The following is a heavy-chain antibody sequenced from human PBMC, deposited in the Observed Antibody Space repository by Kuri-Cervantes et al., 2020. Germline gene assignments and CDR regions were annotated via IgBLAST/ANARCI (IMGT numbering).Heavy chain of an antibody. CDR3: ARIYGSSGLDY. D-gene: IGHD6-19*01. CDR1: GFSLSTNGVG. Sequence: SGPTLVKPRQTLTLTCTFSGFSLSTNGVGVGWIRQPPGKTLEWLALIDWDDDKYYSTSLKTRLTISKDTSKNQVVLIMTNMDPVDTATYYCARIYGSSGLDYWGQGALVTVSS. J-gene: IGHJ4*02. V-gene: IGHV2-70*01. CDR2: IDWDDDK.